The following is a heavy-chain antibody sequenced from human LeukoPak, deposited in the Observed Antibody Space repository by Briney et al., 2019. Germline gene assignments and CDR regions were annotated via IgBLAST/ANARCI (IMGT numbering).Heavy chain of an antibody. J-gene: IGHJ4*02. Sequence: PGGSLRPSCAASGFTLSSYAMSWIRQPPGKGLEWIGEINHSGSTYYNPSLKSRVTISVDTSKNQFSLKLSSVTAADTAVYYCARDYQGGYGDKTVDYWGQGTLVTVSS. CDR3: ARDYQGGYGDKTVDY. CDR2: INHSGST. V-gene: IGHV4-34*01. CDR1: GFTLSSYA. D-gene: IGHD5-18*01.